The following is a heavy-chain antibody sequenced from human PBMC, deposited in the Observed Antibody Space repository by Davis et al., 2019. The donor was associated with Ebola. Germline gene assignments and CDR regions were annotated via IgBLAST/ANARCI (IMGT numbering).Heavy chain of an antibody. V-gene: IGHV3-21*06. J-gene: IGHJ4*02. Sequence: GESLKISCAASGFSFSNYAMHWVRQAPGKGLEWVSSISPSSDYIYYADSVKGRFTISRDNAKNSLYLQMNSLRAEDTAVYFCVRDAYSDFWSGSTSQSPGDYWGQGTLVTVSS. CDR1: GFSFSNYA. D-gene: IGHD3-3*01. CDR3: VRDAYSDFWSGSTSQSPGDY. CDR2: ISPSSDYI.